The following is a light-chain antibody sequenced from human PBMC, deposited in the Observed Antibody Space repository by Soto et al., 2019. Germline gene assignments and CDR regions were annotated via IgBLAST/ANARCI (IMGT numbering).Light chain of an antibody. CDR3: SSHSGSSNFYV. V-gene: IGLV2-8*01. Sequence: QSVLTQPPSASGSPGQSATISCTGTSSDVGGYNSVSWFQQRPGKAPKLLIYEVTKRPSGVPDRFSGSKSGNTASLTVSGLQAEDEADYYCSSHSGSSNFYVFGTGTKLTVL. CDR2: EVT. CDR1: SSDVGGYNS. J-gene: IGLJ1*01.